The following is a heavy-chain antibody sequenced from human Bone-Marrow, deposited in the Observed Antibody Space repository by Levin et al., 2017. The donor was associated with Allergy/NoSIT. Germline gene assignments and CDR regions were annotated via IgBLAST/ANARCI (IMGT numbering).Heavy chain of an antibody. V-gene: IGHV4-59*01. Sequence: SCTVSGGSIINYYWTWIRQPPGKGLEWIGYIKYTGITNYNPSLNGRVTISVDKSKNQFSLKLTSVNAADTAVYYCARLPDISGWPFDSWGQGILVTVSS. CDR3: ARLPDISGWPFDS. CDR2: IKYTGIT. CDR1: GGSIINYY. J-gene: IGHJ4*02. D-gene: IGHD6-19*01.